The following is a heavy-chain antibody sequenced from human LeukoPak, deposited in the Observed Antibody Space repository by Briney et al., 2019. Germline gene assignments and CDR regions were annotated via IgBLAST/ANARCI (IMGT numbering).Heavy chain of an antibody. V-gene: IGHV3-21*01. Sequence: PGGSLRLSCAASGFTFSSYSMNWVRQAPGKGLEWVSSISSSSSYIYYADSVKGRFTISRDNAKNSLYLQMNSLRAEDTAVYYCARECRSGGSCDIAFDIWGQGTMVTVSS. CDR3: ARECRSGGSCDIAFDI. D-gene: IGHD2-15*01. J-gene: IGHJ3*02. CDR1: GFTFSSYS. CDR2: ISSSSSYI.